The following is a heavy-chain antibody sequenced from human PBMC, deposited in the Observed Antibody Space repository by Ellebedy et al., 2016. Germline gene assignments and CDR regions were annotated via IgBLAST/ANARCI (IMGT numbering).Heavy chain of an antibody. CDR3: AREGQDIVVVPAAIPRDYYYYYGMDV. J-gene: IGHJ6*02. V-gene: IGHV3-7*03. CDR2: IKQDGSEK. Sequence: GESLKISCAASGFTFSSYWMSWVRQAPGKGLEWVANIKQDGSEKYYVDSVKGRFTISRDNAKNSLYLQMNSLRAEDTAVYYCAREGQDIVVVPAAIPRDYYYYYGMDVWGQGTTVTVSS. D-gene: IGHD2-2*02. CDR1: GFTFSSYW.